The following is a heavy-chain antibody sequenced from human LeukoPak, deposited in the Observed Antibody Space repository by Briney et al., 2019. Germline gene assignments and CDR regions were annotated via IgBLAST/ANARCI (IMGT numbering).Heavy chain of an antibody. D-gene: IGHD6-13*01. CDR3: ARVLWVAAAGTGFDY. CDR1: GYTFTSYY. CDR2: INPSGGST. Sequence: ASVKVSCKASGYTFTSYYMHWVRQAPGQGLEWMGIINPSGGSTSYAQKFQGRVTMTRDTSTSTVYMELSSLRSEDTAVYYCARVLWVAAAGTGFDYWGQGTPVTVSS. J-gene: IGHJ4*02. V-gene: IGHV1-46*01.